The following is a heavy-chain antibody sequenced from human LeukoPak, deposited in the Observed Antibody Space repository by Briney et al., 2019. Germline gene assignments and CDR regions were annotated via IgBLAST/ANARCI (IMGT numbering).Heavy chain of an antibody. V-gene: IGHV1-8*01. D-gene: IGHD5-12*01. CDR2: MNPNSGNT. Sequence: ASVKVSCKASGYTFTSYDINWVRQATGQGLEWMGWMNPNSGNTGYAQKFQGRVTMTRNTSISTAYMELSSLRSEDTAVYYCARDPPLLRLRFVSLPGDYWGQGTLVTVSS. CDR3: ARDPPLLRLRFVSLPGDY. J-gene: IGHJ4*02. CDR1: GYTFTSYD.